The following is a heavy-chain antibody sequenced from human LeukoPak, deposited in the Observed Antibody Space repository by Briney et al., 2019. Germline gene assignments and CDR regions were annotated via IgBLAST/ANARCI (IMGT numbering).Heavy chain of an antibody. J-gene: IGHJ5*02. CDR3: ARGVWIAGSRFGRQNWFDP. D-gene: IGHD2-21*01. CDR2: INPNSGGT. Sequence: ASVKVSCKASGYTFTGYYMHWVRQAPGQGLEWMGWINPNSGGTNYAQKFQGRVTMTRDTSISTAYMELSRLRSDDTAVYYCARGVWIAGSRFGRQNWFDPWSQGTLVTVSS. V-gene: IGHV1-2*02. CDR1: GYTFTGYY.